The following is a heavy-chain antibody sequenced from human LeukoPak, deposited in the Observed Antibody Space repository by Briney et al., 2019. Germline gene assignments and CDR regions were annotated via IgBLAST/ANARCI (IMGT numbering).Heavy chain of an antibody. V-gene: IGHV3-9*01. CDR3: ASTETYYDSSGYPEPDAFDI. CDR1: GFTFDDYA. Sequence: PGRSLRLSCAASGFTFDDYAMHWVRQAPGKGLEWVSGISWNSGSIDYADSVKGRFTISRDNSKNTLYLQMNSLRAEDTAVYYCASTETYYDSSGYPEPDAFDIWGQGTMVTVSS. J-gene: IGHJ3*02. CDR2: ISWNSGSI. D-gene: IGHD3-22*01.